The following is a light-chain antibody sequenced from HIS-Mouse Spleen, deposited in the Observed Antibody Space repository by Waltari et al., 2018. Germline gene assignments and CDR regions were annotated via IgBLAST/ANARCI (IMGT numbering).Light chain of an antibody. CDR2: GAS. J-gene: IGKJ3*01. V-gene: IGKV3-15*01. CDR1: QSVSSN. Sequence: EIVMTQSPATLSVSPGERATLSCRASQSVSSNLAWYPQKPGQAPRLLIYGASTRATGIPARFSGSGSGTEFTLTISSLQSEDFAVYYCQQYNNWPPFTFGPGTKVDIK. CDR3: QQYNNWPPFT.